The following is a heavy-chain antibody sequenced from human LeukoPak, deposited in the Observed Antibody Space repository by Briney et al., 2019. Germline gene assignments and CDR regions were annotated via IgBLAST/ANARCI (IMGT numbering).Heavy chain of an antibody. CDR3: ARGGQWAETNWFDP. V-gene: IGHV4-59*01. CDR1: DGSTSDYH. J-gene: IGHJ5*02. D-gene: IGHD1-26*01. CDR2: IYSSGHT. Sequence: PSETLSLTCTVSDGSTSDYHWVWIRQPPGKGLEWIGDIYSSGHTDYTPSLRGRVSMSIDASRHHFSLKVDSVTTADTAVYYCARGGQWAETNWFDPWGRGILVSVS.